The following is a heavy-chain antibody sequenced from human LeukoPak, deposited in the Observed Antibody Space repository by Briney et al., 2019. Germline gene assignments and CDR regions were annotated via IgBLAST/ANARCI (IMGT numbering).Heavy chain of an antibody. Sequence: SVKVSCKASGGTFSSYAISWVRQAPGQGLEWMGGIIPIFGTANYAQKFQGRVTITTDESTSTAYMGLSSLRSEDTAVYYCASGLVGAADYWGQGTLVTVSS. D-gene: IGHD1-26*01. J-gene: IGHJ4*02. V-gene: IGHV1-69*05. CDR2: IIPIFGTA. CDR3: ASGLVGAADY. CDR1: GGTFSSYA.